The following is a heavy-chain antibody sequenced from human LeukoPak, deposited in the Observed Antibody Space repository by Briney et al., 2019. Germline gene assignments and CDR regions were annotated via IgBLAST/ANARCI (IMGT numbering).Heavy chain of an antibody. CDR3: ARTYCSSTSCRVNWFDP. CDR2: IYHSGST. D-gene: IGHD2-2*01. V-gene: IGHV4-30-2*01. Sequence: KPSETLSLTCAVSGGSISSAGYSWSWIRQPPGKGLEWIGYIYHSGSTYYNSSLKSRVTISVDRSKNQFSLKLSSVTAADTAVYYCARTYCSSTSCRVNWFDPWGQGTLVTVSS. CDR1: GGSISSAGYS. J-gene: IGHJ5*02.